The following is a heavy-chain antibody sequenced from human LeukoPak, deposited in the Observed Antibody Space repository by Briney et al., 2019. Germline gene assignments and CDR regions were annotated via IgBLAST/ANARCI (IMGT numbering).Heavy chain of an antibody. Sequence: SETLSLTCAVYGGSFSGYYWSWIRQLPGKGLEWIGEINHSGSTNYNPSLKSRVTMSVDTSKNQFSLKVSSVTAADTAVYYCARGLSIAAAGTGYAFDIWGQGTMVTVSS. CDR3: ARGLSIAAAGTGYAFDI. CDR2: INHSGST. D-gene: IGHD6-13*01. CDR1: GGSFSGYY. J-gene: IGHJ3*02. V-gene: IGHV4-34*01.